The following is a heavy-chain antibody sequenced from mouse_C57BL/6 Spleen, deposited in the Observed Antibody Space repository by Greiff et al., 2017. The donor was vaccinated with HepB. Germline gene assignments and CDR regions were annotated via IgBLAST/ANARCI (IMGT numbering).Heavy chain of an antibody. Sequence: ESGPGLVKPSQSLSLTCSVTGYSITSGYYWNWIRQFPGNKLEWMGYISYDGSNNYNPSLKNRISITRDPSKNQFCLKLNSVTTEDTATYDCARGGYYGNAYWYFDVWGTGTTVTVSS. D-gene: IGHD2-1*01. CDR1: GYSITSGYY. J-gene: IGHJ1*03. CDR3: ARGGYYGNAYWYFDV. V-gene: IGHV3-6*01. CDR2: ISYDGSN.